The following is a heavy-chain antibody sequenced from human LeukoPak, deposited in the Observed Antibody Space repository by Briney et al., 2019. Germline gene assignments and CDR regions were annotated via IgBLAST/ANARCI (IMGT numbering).Heavy chain of an antibody. CDR3: ARASSAGDSSGYHRYYFDY. CDR1: GGTFSSYA. Sequence: ASVKVSCKASGGTFSSYAISWVRQAPGQGLEWMGGIIPIFGTANYAQKFQGRVTITTDESTSTAYTELSSLRSEDTAVYYCARASSAGDSSGYHRYYFDYWGQVTLVTVSS. V-gene: IGHV1-69*05. D-gene: IGHD3-22*01. CDR2: IIPIFGTA. J-gene: IGHJ4*02.